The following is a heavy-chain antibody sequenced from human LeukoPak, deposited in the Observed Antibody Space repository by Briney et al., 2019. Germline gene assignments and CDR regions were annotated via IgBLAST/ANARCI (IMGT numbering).Heavy chain of an antibody. CDR2: IAADGGVK. CDR1: GFTFHDHG. Sequence: HPGTSLRLSCAVSGFTFHDHGMDWFRQAPGKGLEWVAVIAADGGVKQYADFVKGRFSLSRDNSKNTLFLQMNGLTVEDTAVYYCAREATWGQWYFVLWGQGAPVTVSS. D-gene: IGHD6-19*01. CDR3: AREATWGQWYFVL. J-gene: IGHJ4*02. V-gene: IGHV3-30*03.